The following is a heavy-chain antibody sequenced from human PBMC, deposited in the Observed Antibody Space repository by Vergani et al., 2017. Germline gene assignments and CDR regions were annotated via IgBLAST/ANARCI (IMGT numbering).Heavy chain of an antibody. D-gene: IGHD1-26*01. CDR1: GFTFSSYA. CDR2: ISGST. V-gene: IGHV3-23*01. CDR3: ARDSGSYSWGDY. Sequence: EVQLLESGGGLVQPGGSLRLSCAASGFTFSSYAMSWVRQAPGKGLEWVSAISGSTYYADSVKGRFTISRDNSKNTLYLQMNSLRAEDTAVYYCARDSGSYSWGDYRGQGTLVTVSS. J-gene: IGHJ4*02.